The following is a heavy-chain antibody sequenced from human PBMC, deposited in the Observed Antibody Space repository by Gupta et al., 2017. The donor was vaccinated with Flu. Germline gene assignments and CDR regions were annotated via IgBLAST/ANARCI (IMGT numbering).Heavy chain of an antibody. CDR2: IDPSGGGT. Sequence: VQSGAEVVKPGASVKVSCQASGYTVNTYYIHWVRRAPGQGFEWMGVIDPSGGGTTYAQKFQGRVTMTKDTSIRTVYMEVSGLTSEDTAVDDCARDLARRGDFWGQGTRGAVSS. V-gene: IGHV1-46*02. J-gene: IGHJ4*02. CDR1: GYTVNTYY. CDR3: ARDLARRGDF. D-gene: IGHD1-14*01.